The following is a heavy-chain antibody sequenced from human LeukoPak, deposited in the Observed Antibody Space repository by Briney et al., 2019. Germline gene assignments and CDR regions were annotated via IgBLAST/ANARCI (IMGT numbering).Heavy chain of an antibody. CDR1: VYNFTGYY. J-gene: IGHJ6*03. CDR3: ARSDYFNFMDV. Sequence: ALVKVSCKASVYNFTGYYIHWVRQAPGQGLEWVGWINPNSGGTNHAQSFQGRVTMTRDTSISTAYMVLSRLRSDDTALYYCARSDYFNFMDVWGKGTTVTVSS. CDR2: INPNSGGT. V-gene: IGHV1-2*02.